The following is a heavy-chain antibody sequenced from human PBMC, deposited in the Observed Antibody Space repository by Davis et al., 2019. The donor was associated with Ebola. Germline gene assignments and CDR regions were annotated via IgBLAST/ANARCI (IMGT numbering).Heavy chain of an antibody. J-gene: IGHJ3*02. CDR3: AKDKNYDFWSGYPHDAFDI. D-gene: IGHD3-3*01. CDR2: ISGSGGST. CDR1: GFTFSSYA. Sequence: PGGSLRLSCAASGFTFSSYAMSWVRQAPGKGLEWVSAISGSGGSTYYADSVKGRFTISRDNSKNTLYLQMNSLRAEDTAIYYCAKDKNYDFWSGYPHDAFDIWGKGQWSPSLQ. V-gene: IGHV3-23*01.